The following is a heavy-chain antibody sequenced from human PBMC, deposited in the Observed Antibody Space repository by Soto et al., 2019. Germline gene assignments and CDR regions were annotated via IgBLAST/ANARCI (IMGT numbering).Heavy chain of an antibody. CDR1: GGSISNYY. D-gene: IGHD3-9*01. V-gene: IGHV4-59*08. J-gene: IGHJ4*02. Sequence: PSETLSLTCTVSGGSISNYYWSWIRQPPGRGPQWIGYIYSSGSTNYNPSLNSRVTMSVDTSQNQFSLKLSSVTAADTAVYYCARHVLYDIFSGYVLYPSYFDLWGQGALVTVSS. CDR2: IYSSGST. CDR3: ARHVLYDIFSGYVLYPSYFDL.